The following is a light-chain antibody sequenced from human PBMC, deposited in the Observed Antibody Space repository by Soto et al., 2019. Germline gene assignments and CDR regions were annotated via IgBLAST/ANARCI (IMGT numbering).Light chain of an antibody. CDR3: QHYNDWPPAFT. V-gene: IGKV3D-15*01. CDR1: LSLNRN. CDR2: GAS. J-gene: IGKJ3*01. Sequence: EILMTQSPATLSVSPGERATLSCRASLSLNRNLAWYQQKPGQAPRLIIYGASTRASGMPARFSGSGSGTEFTLTISSLQSEDFALYYCQHYNDWPPAFTFGPGTKVDL.